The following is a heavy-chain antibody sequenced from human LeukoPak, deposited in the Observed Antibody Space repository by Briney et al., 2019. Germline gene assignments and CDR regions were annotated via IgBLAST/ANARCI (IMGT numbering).Heavy chain of an antibody. V-gene: IGHV1-8*01. Sequence: ASVKVSCKASGYIFTNFDINWVRQAPGQGLEWMGWMSPVSGIGGSAQRFQGRVTLTRDTSISTAYMEVSNLRSDDTAFYYCARAPMGTAALYWGQGTLVTVSS. CDR2: MSPVSGIG. CDR3: ARAPMGTAALY. CDR1: GYIFTNFD. J-gene: IGHJ4*02. D-gene: IGHD2-2*01.